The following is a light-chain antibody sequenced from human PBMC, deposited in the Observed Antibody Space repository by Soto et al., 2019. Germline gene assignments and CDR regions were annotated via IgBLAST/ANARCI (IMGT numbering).Light chain of an antibody. V-gene: IGKV3-11*02. J-gene: IGKJ4*01. CDR3: QQRTDWVT. CDR2: EAS. Sequence: EIVLTQSPATLSLSPGERATLSCRASQSVSSYLAWYQQKPGQAPRLLIYEASIRATGIPARFSGSGSGRDFPLTISRLERDGFAVYFCQQRTDWVTFGGGTKVEIK. CDR1: QSVSSY.